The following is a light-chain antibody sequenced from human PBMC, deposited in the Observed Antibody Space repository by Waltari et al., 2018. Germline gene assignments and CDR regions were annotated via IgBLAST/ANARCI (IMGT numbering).Light chain of an antibody. CDR1: SSDVGGYNY. J-gene: IGLJ2*01. CDR3: CSYAGSYTFGV. V-gene: IGLV2-11*01. CDR2: DVS. Sequence: QSALTQPRSVSGSPGQSVPIPCTGTSSDVGGYNYVSWSQQHPGKAPKLMIFDVSKRPSGVPDRFSGSKSGNTASLTISGLQAEDEADYYCCSYAGSYTFGVFGGGTKLTVL.